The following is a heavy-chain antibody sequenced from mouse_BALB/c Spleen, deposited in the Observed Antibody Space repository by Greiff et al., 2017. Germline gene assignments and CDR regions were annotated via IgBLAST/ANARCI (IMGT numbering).Heavy chain of an antibody. CDR1: GLTFSSFG. CDR2: ISSGSSTI. CDR3: ARDYGLDY. Sequence: EVQLQESGGGLVQPGGSRKLSCAASGLTFSSFGMHWVRQAPEKGLEWVAYISSGSSTIYYADTVKGRFTISRDNPKNTLFLQMTSLRSEDTAMYYCARDYGLDYWGQGTTLTVSS. V-gene: IGHV5-17*02. D-gene: IGHD1-2*01. J-gene: IGHJ2*01.